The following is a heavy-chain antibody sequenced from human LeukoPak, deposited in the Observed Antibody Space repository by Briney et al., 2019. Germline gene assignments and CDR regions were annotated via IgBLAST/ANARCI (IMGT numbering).Heavy chain of an antibody. D-gene: IGHD3-10*01. CDR2: IYYSGST. CDR1: GGSISSSSYY. CDR3: ARQATVGRTGGLFDY. Sequence: PSETLSLTCTVSGGSISSSSYYWGWIRQPPGKGLEWIGSIYYSGSTYYNPSLKSRVTISVDTSKNQFSLKLSSETAADTAVYYCARQATVGRTGGLFDYWGQGTLVTVSS. V-gene: IGHV4-39*01. J-gene: IGHJ4*02.